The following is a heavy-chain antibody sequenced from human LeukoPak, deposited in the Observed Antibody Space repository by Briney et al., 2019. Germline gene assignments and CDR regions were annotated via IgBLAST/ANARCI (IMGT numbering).Heavy chain of an antibody. CDR3: AKRTSGSSWYSSDY. V-gene: IGHV3-74*01. CDR1: GFTFSTYW. J-gene: IGHJ4*02. Sequence: GGSLRLSCAASGFTFSTYWMHWVRQAPGKGLVWVSRIDSDGSSTRYADSVKGRFTISRDNAQNTLYLQMNSLRAEDTAVYYCAKRTSGSSWYSSDYWGQGTLVTVSS. D-gene: IGHD6-13*01. CDR2: IDSDGSST.